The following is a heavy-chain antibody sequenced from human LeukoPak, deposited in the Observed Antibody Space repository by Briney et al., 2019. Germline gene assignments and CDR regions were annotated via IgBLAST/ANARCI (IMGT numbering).Heavy chain of an antibody. CDR3: ARGSGSYRTPHDYFDY. CDR1: GYTFTGYY. Sequence: ASVKVSCKASGYTFTGYYMHWVRQAPGQGLEWMGWINPNRGGTNYAQKFQGRVTMTRDMSTSTVYMELSSLRSEDTAVYYCARGSGSYRTPHDYFDYWGQGTLVTVSS. V-gene: IGHV1-2*02. D-gene: IGHD1-26*01. CDR2: INPNRGGT. J-gene: IGHJ4*02.